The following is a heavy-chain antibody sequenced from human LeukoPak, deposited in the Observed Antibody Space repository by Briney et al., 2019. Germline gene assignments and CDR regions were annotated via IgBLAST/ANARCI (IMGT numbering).Heavy chain of an antibody. CDR1: DFTFSTYA. Sequence: GGSLRLSCAASDFTFSTYAMSWVRQAPGKGLEWVSTISGGGDATYYADSVKGRFTISRDNSKNTLYLQMNSLRAEDTAVYYCAARLYSGGRLFDYWGQGTLVTVSS. CDR3: AARLYSGGRLFDY. V-gene: IGHV3-23*01. D-gene: IGHD1-26*01. J-gene: IGHJ4*02. CDR2: ISGGGDAT.